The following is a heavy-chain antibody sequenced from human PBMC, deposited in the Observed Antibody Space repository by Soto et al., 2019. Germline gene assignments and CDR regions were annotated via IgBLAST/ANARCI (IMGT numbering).Heavy chain of an antibody. V-gene: IGHV3-30*18. CDR2: MSYDGSLE. CDR3: AKTFYQRLLGEVFGS. CDR1: GFTFTNYG. Sequence: PGGSLRLSCAASGFTFTNYGLHWVRQAPGKGLEWVPWMSYDGSLEYYADSVKGRFTISRDSSRNTVYLQLNSLRTEDTAVYYCAKTFYQRLLGEVFGSWGQGTQVTVSS. D-gene: IGHD2-2*01. J-gene: IGHJ4*02.